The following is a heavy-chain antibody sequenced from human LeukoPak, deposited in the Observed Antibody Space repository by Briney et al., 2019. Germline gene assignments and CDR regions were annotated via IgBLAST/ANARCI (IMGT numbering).Heavy chain of an antibody. D-gene: IGHD4-17*01. CDR2: ISYDGSNK. CDR3: ARVRVMTTVITYYFDY. Sequence: GGSLRLSCAASGFTFSSYAMHWVRQAPGKGLEWVAVISYDGSNKYYADSVKGRFTISRDNSKNTLYLQMNSLRAEDTAVYYCARVRVMTTVITYYFDYWGQGTLVTVSS. J-gene: IGHJ4*02. V-gene: IGHV3-30*04. CDR1: GFTFSSYA.